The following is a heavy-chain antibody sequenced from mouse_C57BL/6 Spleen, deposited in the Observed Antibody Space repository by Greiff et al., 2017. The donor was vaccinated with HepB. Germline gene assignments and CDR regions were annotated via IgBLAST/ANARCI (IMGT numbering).Heavy chain of an antibody. V-gene: IGHV1-26*01. J-gene: IGHJ1*03. D-gene: IGHD1-1*01. CDR1: GYTFTDYY. CDR2: INPNNGGT. CDR3: ARGEIYYYGSGYFDV. Sequence: LVEPGASVKISCKASGYTFTDYYMNWVKQSHGKSLEWIGDINPNNGGTSYNQKFKGKATLTVDKSSSTAYMELRSLTSEDSAVYYCARGEIYYYGSGYFDVWGTGTTVTVSS.